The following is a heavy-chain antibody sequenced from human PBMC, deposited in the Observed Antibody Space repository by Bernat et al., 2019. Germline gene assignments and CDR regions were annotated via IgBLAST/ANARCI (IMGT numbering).Heavy chain of an antibody. CDR3: ASTTCDSRQCPFDP. V-gene: IGHV3-48*03. D-gene: IGHD1-26*01. J-gene: IGHJ5*02. CDR1: GFTFSSYE. CDR2: ISSSGSTI. Sequence: EVQLVESGGGLVQPGGSLRLSCAASGFTFSSYEMNWVRQAPGNGLEWVSYISSSGSTIYYADSVKGRFTISRDNAKNSLYLQMNSLRAEDTAVYYCASTTCDSRQCPFDPWGQGTLVTVSS.